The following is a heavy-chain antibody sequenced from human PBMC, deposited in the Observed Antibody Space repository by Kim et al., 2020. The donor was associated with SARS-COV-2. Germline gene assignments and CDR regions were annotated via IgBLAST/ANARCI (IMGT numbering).Heavy chain of an antibody. D-gene: IGHD2-15*01. CDR2: ISSDGSDK. Sequence: GGSLRLSCAVSGFTFSDYAMHWVRQAPGKGLEWLAVISSDGSDKYYADSVKGRFTVSRDNSKNTVLLQMNYLRAEDTAVYYCAALPYCSDGICYRIYYLDYWGQGTLVTVSS. CDR1: GFTFSDYA. J-gene: IGHJ4*02. CDR3: AALPYCSDGICYRIYYLDY. V-gene: IGHV3-30*03.